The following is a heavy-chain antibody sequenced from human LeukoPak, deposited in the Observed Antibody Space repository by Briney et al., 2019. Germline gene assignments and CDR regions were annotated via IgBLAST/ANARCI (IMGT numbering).Heavy chain of an antibody. CDR3: ARDRYGYEGPFDY. J-gene: IGHJ4*02. CDR2: ISYDGSKK. CDR1: GFTFSNYG. Sequence: GGSLRLSCAASGFTFSNYGMHWVRQAPGKGLQWVALISYDGSKKYYEDSVKGRFTISRDNSKSTLFLQMNSLRAEDTAIYYCARDRYGYEGPFDYWGQGTLVTVSS. V-gene: IGHV3-30*05. D-gene: IGHD5-18*01.